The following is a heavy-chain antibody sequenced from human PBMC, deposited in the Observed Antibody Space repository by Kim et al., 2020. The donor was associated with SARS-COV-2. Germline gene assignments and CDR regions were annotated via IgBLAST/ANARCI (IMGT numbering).Heavy chain of an antibody. CDR1: GYTFSNYA. D-gene: IGHD2-15*01. CDR3: ARGGGPGLGY. Sequence: ASVKVSCKASGYTFSNYAIHWVRQAPGQRLEGMGWIIGGNGNTYYSPKFQGRVTFTRDTSATTAYMELSSLRSEDTAVYYCARGGGPGLGYWGQGTLVTVSS. V-gene: IGHV1-3*01. CDR2: IIGGNGNT. J-gene: IGHJ4*02.